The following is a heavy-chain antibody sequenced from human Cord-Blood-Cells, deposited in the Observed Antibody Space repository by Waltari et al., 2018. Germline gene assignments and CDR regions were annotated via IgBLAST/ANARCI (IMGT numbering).Heavy chain of an antibody. Sequence: QVQLVQSGAEVKKPGSSVKVSCKASGGTFSSYAISWVRQAPGQGLEWMGGITPIFGTANSAPKFHGRVTITADESTITADMELSSLRSEDTAVYYCAKYYYDSSGYYYFDYWGQGTLVTVSS. V-gene: IGHV1-69*01. J-gene: IGHJ4*02. CDR2: ITPIFGTA. CDR3: AKYYYDSSGYYYFDY. CDR1: GGTFSSYA. D-gene: IGHD3-22*01.